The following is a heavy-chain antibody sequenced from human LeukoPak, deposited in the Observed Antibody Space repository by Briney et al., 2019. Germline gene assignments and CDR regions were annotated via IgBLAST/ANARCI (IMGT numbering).Heavy chain of an antibody. Sequence: GGSLRLSCAASGFTFSDYYMSWIRQAPGKGLEWISYIGTSSGSTNYADSVKGRFTISRDNAKNSLYLQMNSLRAEDTAVYYCARAIKTTLTDFVYWGQGTLVTVSS. CDR3: ARAIKTTLTDFVY. CDR1: GFTFSDYY. CDR2: IGTSSGST. J-gene: IGHJ4*02. D-gene: IGHD4-17*01. V-gene: IGHV3-11*03.